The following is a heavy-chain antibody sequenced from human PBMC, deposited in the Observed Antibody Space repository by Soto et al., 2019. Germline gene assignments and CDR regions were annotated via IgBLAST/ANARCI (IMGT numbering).Heavy chain of an antibody. Sequence: QVQLVQSGADVKKPGASVKVSCKTSGYTFTDYYVHWVRQAPGQGLEWMGVINPSGGSTDSAQKFPGSVTMTRDTSTRTVYMELSRLRSEDTAVYYCATLGGSYDWGQGTLVTVSS. V-gene: IGHV1-46*01. J-gene: IGHJ4*02. CDR1: GYTFTDYY. D-gene: IGHD3-16*01. CDR2: INPSGGST. CDR3: ATLGGSYD.